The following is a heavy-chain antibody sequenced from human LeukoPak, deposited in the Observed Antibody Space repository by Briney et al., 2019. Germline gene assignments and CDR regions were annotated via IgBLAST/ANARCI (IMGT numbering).Heavy chain of an antibody. D-gene: IGHD6-13*01. CDR2: FDPEDGET. J-gene: IGHJ4*02. CDR1: GYTLTELS. V-gene: IGHV1-24*01. Sequence: ASVKVSCKVSGYTLTELSVHWVRQAPGKGLEWMGGFDPEDGETIYAQKFQGRVTMTEDTSTDTAYMELSSLRSEDTAVYYCATTHPAAGRWETNYWGQGTLVTVSS. CDR3: ATTHPAAGRWETNY.